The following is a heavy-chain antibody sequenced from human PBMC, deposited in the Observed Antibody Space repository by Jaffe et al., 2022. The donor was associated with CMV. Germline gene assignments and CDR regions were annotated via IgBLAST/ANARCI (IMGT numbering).Heavy chain of an antibody. V-gene: IGHV3-53*01. Sequence: EVQLVESGGGLIQPGGSLRLSCAASGFTVSSNYMSWVRQAPGKGLEWVSVIYSGGSTYYADSVKGRFTISRDNSKNTLYLQMNSLRAEDTAVYYCARELPFLEYSSSSLGSYYYGMDVWGQGTTVTVSS. D-gene: IGHD6-6*01. J-gene: IGHJ6*02. CDR3: ARELPFLEYSSSSLGSYYYGMDV. CDR1: GFTVSSNY. CDR2: IYSGGST.